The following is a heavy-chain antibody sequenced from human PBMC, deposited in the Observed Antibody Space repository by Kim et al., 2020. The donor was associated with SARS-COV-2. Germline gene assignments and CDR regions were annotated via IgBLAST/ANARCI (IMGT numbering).Heavy chain of an antibody. CDR2: IIPIFGTA. Sequence: SVKVSCKASGGTFSSYAISWVRHAPGQGLEWMGGIIPIFGTANYAQKFQGRVTITADESTSTAYMELSSLRSEDTAVYYCAREGTYYDILTGYGDLNWFDPWGQGTLVTVSS. V-gene: IGHV1-69*13. CDR1: GGTFSSYA. D-gene: IGHD3-9*01. J-gene: IGHJ5*02. CDR3: AREGTYYDILTGYGDLNWFDP.